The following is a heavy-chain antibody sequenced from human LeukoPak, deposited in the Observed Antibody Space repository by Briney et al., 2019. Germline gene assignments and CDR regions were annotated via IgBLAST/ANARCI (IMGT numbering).Heavy chain of an antibody. Sequence: VASVKVSCKTSGYSFTSYGFSWVRQAPGQGLEWMGWISAYDGNTNYAQKVQGRVTMTTDSSTSTAYMELRSLGSDDTAVYYCAKMGASSGYSPIDYWGQGTLVTVSA. CDR3: AKMGASSGYSPIDY. J-gene: IGHJ4*02. CDR2: ISAYDGNT. D-gene: IGHD3-22*01. V-gene: IGHV1-18*01. CDR1: GYSFTSYG.